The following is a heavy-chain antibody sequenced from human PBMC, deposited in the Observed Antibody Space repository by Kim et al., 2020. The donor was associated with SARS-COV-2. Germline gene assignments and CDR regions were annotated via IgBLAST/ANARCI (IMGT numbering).Heavy chain of an antibody. D-gene: IGHD3-10*01. CDR1: GFTFSSYW. CDR2: INSDGSST. CDR3: AREGLWFGEFNYYYYGMDV. Sequence: GGSLRLSCAASGFTFSSYWMHWVRQAPGKGLVWVSRINSDGSSTSYADSVKGRFTISRDNAKNTLYLQMNSLRAEDTAVYYCAREGLWFGEFNYYYYGMDVWGQGTTVTVSS. J-gene: IGHJ6*02. V-gene: IGHV3-74*01.